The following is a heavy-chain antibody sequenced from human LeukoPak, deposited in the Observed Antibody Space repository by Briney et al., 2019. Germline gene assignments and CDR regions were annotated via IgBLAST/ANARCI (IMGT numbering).Heavy chain of an antibody. CDR1: GGTFSSYA. Sequence: SVKVSCKASGGTFSSYAISWVRQAPGQGLEWMGGIIPIFGTANYAQKFQGRVTITADKSTSTAYMELSSLRSEDTAVYYCAVAVVRGVSHVDYWGQGTLVTVSS. CDR2: IIPIFGTA. V-gene: IGHV1-69*06. J-gene: IGHJ4*02. CDR3: AVAVVRGVSHVDY. D-gene: IGHD3-10*01.